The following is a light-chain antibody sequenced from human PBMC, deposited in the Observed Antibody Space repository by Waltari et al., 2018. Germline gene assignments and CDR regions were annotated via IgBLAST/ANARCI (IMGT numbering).Light chain of an antibody. CDR3: HQYARSPQT. V-gene: IGKV3-20*01. Sequence: VLTQSPGTLSLSPGERATLSCRAGQRVSSSHLAWYQQKSGQAPRLLIYDSSTRATDIPDRFSGSGSGTDFTLTINRLESEDFAVYYCHQYARSPQTFGQGTKVEIK. CDR2: DSS. CDR1: QRVSSSH. J-gene: IGKJ1*01.